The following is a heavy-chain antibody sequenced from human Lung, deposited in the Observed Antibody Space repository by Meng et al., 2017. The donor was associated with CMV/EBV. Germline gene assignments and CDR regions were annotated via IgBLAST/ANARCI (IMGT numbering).Heavy chain of an antibody. D-gene: IGHD6-6*01. V-gene: IGHV3-7*01. CDR3: ARDGGRHSISAY. J-gene: IGHJ4*02. Sequence: GESLKISCAASGFTFSNYWMSWVRQAPGKGLEWVANIKQDGSETYYVDSLKGRFTISRDNAKNSLYLQINSLRADDTAVYYCARDGGRHSISAYWGRGTLVTVSS. CDR2: IKQDGSET. CDR1: GFTFSNYW.